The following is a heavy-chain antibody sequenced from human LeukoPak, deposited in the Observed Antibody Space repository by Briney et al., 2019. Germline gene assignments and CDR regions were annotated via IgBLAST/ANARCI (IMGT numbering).Heavy chain of an antibody. CDR2: INPDGSER. J-gene: IGHJ4*02. D-gene: IGHD2/OR15-2a*01. V-gene: IGHV3-7*01. Sequence: GGSLRLSCEASGFTFSRNWMSWVRQAPGKGLEGVASINPDGSERFYVDSVKGRFTISRDNTKNSLYLKMNSLGAADTAMYYCAKLLGPVTSYDYWGQGIRVTVSS. CDR1: GFTFSRNW. CDR3: AKLLGPVTSYDY.